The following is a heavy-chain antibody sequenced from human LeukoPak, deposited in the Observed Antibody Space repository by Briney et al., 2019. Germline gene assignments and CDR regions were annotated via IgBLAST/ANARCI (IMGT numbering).Heavy chain of an antibody. V-gene: IGHV3-64*01. CDR2: VTSNGGST. CDR3: PREASSRCFDY. CDR1: GFTFSDYS. Sequence: QAGGSLRLSCAASGFTFSDYSMHWVRQAPGKGLEYVSGVTSNGGSTNYANSVKGRFTIYRDNSKNTLYLQMGSLRPEDMAVYYCPREASSRCFDYWGQGTLVTVSS. J-gene: IGHJ4*02.